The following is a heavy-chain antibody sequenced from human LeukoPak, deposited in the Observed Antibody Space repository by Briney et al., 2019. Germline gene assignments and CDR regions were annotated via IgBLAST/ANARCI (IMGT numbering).Heavy chain of an antibody. CDR2: ITWNSYSM. D-gene: IGHD1-26*01. V-gene: IGHV3-9*03. J-gene: IGHJ4*02. CDR1: GFTFDDYA. Sequence: GGSLRLSCAASGFTFDDYAMHWVRQAPGKGLEWVSGITWNSYSMGYADSVKGRFTITRDNAKNSLFLQMSSLRADDVALYYCAKSVGATTVGFDYWGQGTLVTVSS. CDR3: AKSVGATTVGFDY.